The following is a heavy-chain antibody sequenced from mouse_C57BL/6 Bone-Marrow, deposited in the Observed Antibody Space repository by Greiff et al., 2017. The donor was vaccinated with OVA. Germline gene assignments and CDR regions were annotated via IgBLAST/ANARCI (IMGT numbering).Heavy chain of an antibody. Sequence: QVQLQQSGAELVRPGASVKLSCKASGYTFTSYGISWVKQRPGQGLEWIGEIYPRSGNTYYNEKFKGKATLTADKSSSTAYMELRSLTSEDSAVYYCARGGYYSNSAYWGQGTLVTVSA. V-gene: IGHV1-81*01. J-gene: IGHJ3*01. CDR1: GYTFTSYG. CDR2: IYPRSGNT. CDR3: ARGGYYSNSAY. D-gene: IGHD1-1*01.